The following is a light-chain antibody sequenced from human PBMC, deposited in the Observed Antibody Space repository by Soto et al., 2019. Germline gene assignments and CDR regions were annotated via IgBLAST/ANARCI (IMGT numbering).Light chain of an antibody. Sequence: DIQMTQSPSSLSASVGDRVTITCRASQTISRYLNWYQQKPGKAPNLLSYAASSLQGGVPSRFSGSGSGTDFTLTISSLQPDDFATYYCQHYSTYSRPFGQGTKVDIK. CDR3: QHYSTYSRP. CDR2: AAS. V-gene: IGKV1-39*01. J-gene: IGKJ1*01. CDR1: QTISRY.